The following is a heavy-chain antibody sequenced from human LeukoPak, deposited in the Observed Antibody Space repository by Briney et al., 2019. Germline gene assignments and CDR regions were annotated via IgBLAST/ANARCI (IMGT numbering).Heavy chain of an antibody. CDR3: AREGLTLRDGFY. CDR1: GGSIGSSSYY. D-gene: IGHD3-10*01. CDR2: IYYSGST. J-gene: IGHJ4*02. V-gene: IGHV4-39*07. Sequence: PSETLSLTCTVSGGSIGSSSYYWGWIRQPPGKGLEWIGSIYYSGSTYYNPSLKSRITMSVDTSKNQFSLKLSSVTAADTAVYYCAREGLTLRDGFYWGQGTLVTVSS.